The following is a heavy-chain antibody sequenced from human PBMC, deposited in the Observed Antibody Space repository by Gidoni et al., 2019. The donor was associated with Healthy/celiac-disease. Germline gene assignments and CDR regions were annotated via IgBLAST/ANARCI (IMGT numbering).Heavy chain of an antibody. J-gene: IGHJ4*02. D-gene: IGHD5-12*01. Sequence: LQPGKGLEWIGYIYYSGSTYYNPSLQSRVTITVDTSKNQFPLKLSSVTAADTAVYYCARTYRGYDPFDYWGQGTLVTVSS. CDR3: ARTYRGYDPFDY. CDR2: IYYSGST. V-gene: IGHV4-31*02.